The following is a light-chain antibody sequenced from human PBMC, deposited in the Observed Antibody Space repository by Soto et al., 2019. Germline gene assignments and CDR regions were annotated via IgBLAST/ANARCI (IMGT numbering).Light chain of an antibody. V-gene: IGKV1-39*01. Sequence: DIQMTQSPSSLSASAGDRVTITCRASQSIASHLNWYQQKPGKAPKLLIYTASTLQSGVPSRFSGSGSGTDFTLTISSLQPEDFATYSCQHCHSTPLTFGGGTKVEMK. CDR1: QSIASH. CDR3: QHCHSTPLT. CDR2: TAS. J-gene: IGKJ4*01.